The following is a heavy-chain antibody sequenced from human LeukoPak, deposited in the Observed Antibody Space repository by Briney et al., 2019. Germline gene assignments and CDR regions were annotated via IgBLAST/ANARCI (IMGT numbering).Heavy chain of an antibody. V-gene: IGHV3-30*04. CDR1: GFSFWTYA. D-gene: IGHD1-26*01. Sequence: GGSLRLSCAASGFSFWTYAMHWVRQAPGKGLEWVGVISYNGSHKYYADSVKGRFTISRDNSKNTLYLQMNSLRADDTSTYFCARRIETPTTGAHDVWGQGTRVIVSS. CDR2: ISYNGSHK. CDR3: ARRIETPTTGAHDV. J-gene: IGHJ3*01.